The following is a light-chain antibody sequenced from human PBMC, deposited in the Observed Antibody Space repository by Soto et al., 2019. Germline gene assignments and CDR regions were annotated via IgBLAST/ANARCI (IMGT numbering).Light chain of an antibody. CDR2: DAF. CDR3: QYSRHLPL. CDR1: QNVRSY. J-gene: IGKJ3*01. Sequence: DTQMTQSPSSLSASVGDRVTITCRASQNVRSYVNWYQHKPGKAPKLLIYDAFNFETGVPSRFSGGGSGTHFSFTISGLQPDDVATYYCQYSRHLPLFGPGTKVDIK. V-gene: IGKV1-33*01.